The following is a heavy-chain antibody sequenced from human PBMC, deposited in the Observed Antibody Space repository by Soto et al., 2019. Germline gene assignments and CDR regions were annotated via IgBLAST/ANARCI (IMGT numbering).Heavy chain of an antibody. CDR3: AKGGASYDSSGYYYYYGMDV. V-gene: IGHV3-9*01. CDR2: ISWNSGSI. Sequence: GGSLRLSCAASGFTFDDYAMHWVRQAPGKGLEWVSGISWNSGSIGYADSVKGRFTISRDNAKNSLYLQMNSLRAEDTALYYCAKGGASYDSSGYYYYYGMDVWGQGTTVTVSS. CDR1: GFTFDDYA. D-gene: IGHD3-22*01. J-gene: IGHJ6*02.